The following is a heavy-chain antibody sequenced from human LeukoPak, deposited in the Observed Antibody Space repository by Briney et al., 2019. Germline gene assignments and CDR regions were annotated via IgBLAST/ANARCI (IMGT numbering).Heavy chain of an antibody. D-gene: IGHD6-13*01. CDR3: AKEGEQLALDY. CDR1: GFTFSSYG. J-gene: IGHJ4*02. Sequence: GGSLRLSCAASGFTFSSYGMHWVRQAPGKGLEWVAVISYDGTNKFYADSVKGRFTISRDNSKNTLYLQMNSLRGEDTAVYYCAKEGEQLALDYWGQGTLVTVSS. CDR2: ISYDGTNK. V-gene: IGHV3-30*18.